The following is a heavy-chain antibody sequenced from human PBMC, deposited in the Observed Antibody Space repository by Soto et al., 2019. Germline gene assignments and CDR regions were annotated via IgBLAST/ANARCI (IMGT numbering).Heavy chain of an antibody. Sequence: SETLSLTCAVSGGSLSDYYWPWIRQSPGKGLEWIGEIHPSGSTYYNPSLRSRVTISVDTSKNQFSLKLTSLTAADTAIYYCARGRDEYKLGNVWGHGTTITVSS. V-gene: IGHV4-34*01. CDR1: GGSLSDYY. J-gene: IGHJ6*02. CDR2: IHPSGST. D-gene: IGHD1-1*01. CDR3: ARGRDEYKLGNV.